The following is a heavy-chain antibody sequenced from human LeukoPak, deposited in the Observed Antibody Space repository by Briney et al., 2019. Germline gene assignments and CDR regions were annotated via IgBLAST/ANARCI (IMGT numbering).Heavy chain of an antibody. CDR1: GFTFSSYA. CDR2: ISSSGGST. CDR3: AKAYTSYFDS. V-gene: IGHV3-23*01. Sequence: PGGSPRLSCAASGFTFSSYAMSWVRQAPGKGLEWVSGISSSGGSTYYSASVKGRFTISRDNSKNTLHLQMNSLRAEDTAVYYCAKAYTSYFDSWGQGTLVTVSS. J-gene: IGHJ4*02. D-gene: IGHD1-1*01.